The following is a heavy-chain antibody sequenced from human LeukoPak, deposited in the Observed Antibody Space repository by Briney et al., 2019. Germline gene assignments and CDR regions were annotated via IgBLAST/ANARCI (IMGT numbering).Heavy chain of an antibody. D-gene: IGHD2-2*01. J-gene: IGHJ5*02. Sequence: SETLSLTCAVYGGSFSGFYWSWIRQPPGKGLEWIGEINHGGSAYYNPSLKSRVTISVDTSKNQFSLKLSPVTAADTAVYYCARDLGIEIVVVPAATVGWFDPWGQGTLVTVSS. CDR3: ARDLGIEIVVVPAATVGWFDP. CDR2: INHGGSA. V-gene: IGHV4-34*01. CDR1: GGSFSGFY.